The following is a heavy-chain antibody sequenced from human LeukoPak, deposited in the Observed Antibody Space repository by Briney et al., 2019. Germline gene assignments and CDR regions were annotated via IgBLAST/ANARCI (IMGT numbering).Heavy chain of an antibody. V-gene: IGHV4-59*01. CDR1: GGSINTYY. CDR3: ASSGGDSTSWYY. CDR2: FYNSGST. D-gene: IGHD6-13*01. Sequence: SETLSLTCSVSGGSINTYYWSWIRQPPGKRLEWIAYFYNSGSTNYNPSLKSRVTISLDTSKNQFSLKLSSVTAEDTAVYYCASSGGDSTSWYYWGQGTLVTVSS. J-gene: IGHJ4*02.